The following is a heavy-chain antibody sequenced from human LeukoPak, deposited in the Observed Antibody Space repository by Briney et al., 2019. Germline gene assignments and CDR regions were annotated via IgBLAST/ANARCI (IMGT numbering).Heavy chain of an antibody. CDR3: ARGLSGSYPDLRWWFDP. V-gene: IGHV4-34*01. Sequence: PSETLSLTCAVYGGSFSGYYWSWIRQPPGKGLEWIGEINHSGSTNYNPSLKSRVTISVDTSKNQFSLKLSSVTAADTAVYDCARGLSGSYPDLRWWFDPWGQGTLVTVSS. J-gene: IGHJ5*02. CDR2: INHSGST. D-gene: IGHD1-26*01. CDR1: GGSFSGYY.